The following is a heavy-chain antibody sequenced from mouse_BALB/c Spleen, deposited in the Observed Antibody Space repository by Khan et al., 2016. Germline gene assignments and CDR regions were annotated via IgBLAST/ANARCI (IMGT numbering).Heavy chain of an antibody. Sequence: EVQLVESGPGLVKPSQTVSLTCTVTGISITTGNYRWSWIRQFPGNKLEWIGFINYSGTITYNPSLTSRTTITRDTSKNQFFLEMNSLTAEDTATYYCARDHYYGYWFAYWGQGTLVTVSA. J-gene: IGHJ3*01. CDR2: INYSGTI. CDR1: GISITTGNYR. D-gene: IGHD1-2*01. CDR3: ARDHYYGYWFAY. V-gene: IGHV3-5*02.